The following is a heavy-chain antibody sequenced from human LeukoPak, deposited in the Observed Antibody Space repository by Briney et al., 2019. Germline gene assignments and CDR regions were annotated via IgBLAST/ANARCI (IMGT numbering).Heavy chain of an antibody. CDR3: AREVYGMDV. CDR1: GFSFSTYP. V-gene: IGHV3-64*01. J-gene: IGHJ6*02. Sequence: GGSLRLPCAASGFSFSTYPMHWVGRAPGKGLEFVSSINSNGSNTYYANAVKGRFTISRDNSKNTLYLQMGSLRAEDMAIYYCAREVYGMDVWGRGTTVTVSS. CDR2: INSNGSNT.